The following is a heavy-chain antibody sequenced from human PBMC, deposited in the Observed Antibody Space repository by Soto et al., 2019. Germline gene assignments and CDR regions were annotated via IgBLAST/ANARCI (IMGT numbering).Heavy chain of an antibody. D-gene: IGHD3-10*01. Sequence: EVQLVDSGGGLIQPGGSLRLSCAASGFSVSSSHMNWVRQAPGKGPEWVSVIYSGGSTYYAVSVKGRFTISRDNSKNTVYLQMHSLRAEDTAVYYCARLGTYGSGSDSFRYTWFDPWGQGTLVTVSS. CDR2: IYSGGST. J-gene: IGHJ5*02. CDR1: GFSVSSSH. V-gene: IGHV3-53*01. CDR3: ARLGTYGSGSDSFRYTWFDP.